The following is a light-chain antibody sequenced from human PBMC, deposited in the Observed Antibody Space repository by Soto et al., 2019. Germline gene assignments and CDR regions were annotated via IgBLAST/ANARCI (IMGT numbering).Light chain of an antibody. CDR1: QGISNY. V-gene: IGKV1-27*01. Sequence: DIQMTQSPSSLSASVGDRVTITCRASQGISNYLAWYQQKPGKVPQLLIYSASVLQSGVPYRFSGGGSETDFTVTISSLQPEDVATYYCQKYNSALWTFGQGTKVEIK. CDR3: QKYNSALWT. J-gene: IGKJ1*01. CDR2: SAS.